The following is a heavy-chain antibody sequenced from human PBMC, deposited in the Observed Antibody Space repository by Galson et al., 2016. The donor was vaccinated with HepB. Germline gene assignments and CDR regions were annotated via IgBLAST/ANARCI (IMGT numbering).Heavy chain of an antibody. Sequence: SLRLSCAASGFAFSSHWMHWVRQDLGKGLVWVSRINSDGNISNYADSVKGRFTISRDNDKNTLYLQMNSTGAEDTAVYFCVRDHSVVPTTAYNWLAPWGRGTLFTVSS. CDR1: GFAFSSHW. CDR3: VRDHSVVPTTAYNWLAP. D-gene: IGHD4-23*01. J-gene: IGHJ5*02. CDR2: INSDGNIS. V-gene: IGHV3-74*01.